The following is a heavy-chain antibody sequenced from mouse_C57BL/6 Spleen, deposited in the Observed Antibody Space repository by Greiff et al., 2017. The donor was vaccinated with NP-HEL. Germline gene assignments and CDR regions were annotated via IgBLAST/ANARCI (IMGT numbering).Heavy chain of an antibody. D-gene: IGHD2-3*01. CDR3: ARIPYDGYYEGGFAY. J-gene: IGHJ3*01. CDR1: GFSLSTFGMG. V-gene: IGHV8-8*01. Sequence: QVTLKVSGPGILQPSQTLSLTCSFSGFSLSTFGMGVGWIRQPSGKGLEWLAHIWWDDDKYYNQALKSRLTIAQDTSKNQVFLKSANVDTADTATYDCARIPYDGYYEGGFAYWGQGTLVTVSA. CDR2: IWWDDDK.